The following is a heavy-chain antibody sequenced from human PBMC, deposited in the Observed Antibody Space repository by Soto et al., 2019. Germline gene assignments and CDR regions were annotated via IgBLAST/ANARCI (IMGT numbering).Heavy chain of an antibody. CDR1: GFSFSTYG. D-gene: IGHD3-16*01. Sequence: GGSLRLSCAASGFSFSTYGMHWVRQAPGKGLEWVAFISNDGSNKYYADSVKGRFTISRHNSKNTLYLQMNSLRAEDTAVYYCARGGRDWAADYYYGMDVWGQGTTVTVSS. V-gene: IGHV3-30*03. J-gene: IGHJ6*02. CDR3: ARGGRDWAADYYYGMDV. CDR2: ISNDGSNK.